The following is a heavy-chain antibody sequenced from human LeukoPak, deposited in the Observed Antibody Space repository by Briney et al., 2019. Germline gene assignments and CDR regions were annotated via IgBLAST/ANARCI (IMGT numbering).Heavy chain of an antibody. V-gene: IGHV1-18*01. CDR2: IGTYNGNT. CDR3: ARYGGNSPKAFDS. D-gene: IGHD4-23*01. CDR1: GYPFTTYG. J-gene: IGHJ4*02. Sequence: AASVKVSCKASGYPFTTYGITWVRQASGHGLEWMGWIGTYNGNTNYAQKFQGRVTMTPDTSTSTAYMELRSLTSDDTAVYYCARYGGNSPKAFDSWGQGTLVTVSS.